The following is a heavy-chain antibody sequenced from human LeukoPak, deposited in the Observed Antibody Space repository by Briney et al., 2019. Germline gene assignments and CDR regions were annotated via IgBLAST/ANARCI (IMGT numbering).Heavy chain of an antibody. CDR1: GGSISSHY. Sequence: KSSETLSLTCTVSGGSISSHYWSWIRQPPGKGPEWIGYIYYSGSTNYNPSLKSRVTISVDTSKNQFSLKLSSVTAADTAVYYCARGALGGDFDYWGQGTLVTVSS. CDR2: IYYSGST. CDR3: ARGALGGDFDY. J-gene: IGHJ4*02. D-gene: IGHD3-16*01. V-gene: IGHV4-59*11.